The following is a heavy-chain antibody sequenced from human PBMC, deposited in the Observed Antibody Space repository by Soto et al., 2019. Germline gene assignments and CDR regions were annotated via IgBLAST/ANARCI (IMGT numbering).Heavy chain of an antibody. Sequence: EVQLLESGGGLAQPGGSLRLSCEASGFTFRTFAMAWVRQAPGKGLEWVSTIDNRGGSTYYADSVEGRFTISRDNSKDTLYLEMNSLRGEDTAVYDCAKEPEMPGRGLVYGGQGTLVTVSS. CDR3: AKEPEMPGRGLVY. V-gene: IGHV3-23*01. CDR1: GFTFRTFA. D-gene: IGHD2-2*01. CDR2: IDNRGGST. J-gene: IGHJ4*02.